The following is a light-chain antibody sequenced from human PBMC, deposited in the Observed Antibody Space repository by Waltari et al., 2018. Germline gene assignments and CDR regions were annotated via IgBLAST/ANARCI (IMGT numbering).Light chain of an antibody. CDR3: HQYNSYPLT. J-gene: IGKJ4*01. CDR1: QSISPW. CDR2: KAS. V-gene: IGKV1-5*03. Sequence: DIQMTQSPSTLSAYVGDRVTITCRASQSISPWLAWYQQKPGKAPKVLIYKASSLESGVPSRFSGSGSGTELTLTISSLQPEDFATYYCHQYNSYPLTFGGGTKVEIK.